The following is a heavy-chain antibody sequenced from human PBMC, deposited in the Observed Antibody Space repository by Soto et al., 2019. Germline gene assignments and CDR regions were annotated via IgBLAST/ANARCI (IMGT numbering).Heavy chain of an antibody. Sequence: GGSLRLSCAASGFTFNSYGTHWVRQAPGKGLDWVAFISYDGSDEYYPDSVKGRFTVSRDNSKRTLYLQMNSLRAEDTAVYFCAKELIFYRKAATNSWEDWGQGTLVTVSS. CDR1: GFTFNSYG. D-gene: IGHD6-25*01. CDR3: AKELIFYRKAATNSWED. V-gene: IGHV3-30*18. J-gene: IGHJ4*02. CDR2: ISYDGSDE.